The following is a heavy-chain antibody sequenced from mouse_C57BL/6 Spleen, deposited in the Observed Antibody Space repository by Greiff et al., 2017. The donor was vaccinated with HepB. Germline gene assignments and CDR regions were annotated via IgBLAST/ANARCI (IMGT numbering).Heavy chain of an antibody. D-gene: IGHD2-3*01. J-gene: IGHJ4*01. CDR2: ISSGGSYT. V-gene: IGHV5-6*02. Sequence: EVMLVESGGDLVKPGGSLKLSCAASGFTFSSYGMSWVRQTPDKRLEWVATISSGGSYTYYPDSVKGRFTISRDNAKNTLYLQMSSLKSEDTAMYYCARDDGYPYYYAMDYWGQGTSVTVSS. CDR3: ARDDGYPYYYAMDY. CDR1: GFTFSSYG.